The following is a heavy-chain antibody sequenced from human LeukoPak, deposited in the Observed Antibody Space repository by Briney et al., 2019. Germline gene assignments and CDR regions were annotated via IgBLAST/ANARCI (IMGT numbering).Heavy chain of an antibody. Sequence: NPGGSLRLSCTASGFTFGDYAMSWFRQAPGKGLEWVSSISSSSSYIYYADSVKGRFTISRDNAKNSLYLQMNSLRGEDTAVYYCARGGSCSGGSCFLPFDYWGQGTLVTVSS. CDR2: ISSSSSYI. CDR3: ARGGSCSGGSCFLPFDY. CDR1: GFTFGDYA. V-gene: IGHV3-21*01. J-gene: IGHJ4*02. D-gene: IGHD2-15*01.